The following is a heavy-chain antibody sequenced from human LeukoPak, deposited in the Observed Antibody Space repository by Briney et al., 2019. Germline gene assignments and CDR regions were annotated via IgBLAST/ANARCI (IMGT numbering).Heavy chain of an antibody. Sequence: SETLSLTCTVSGGSLSSYYWSWVRQPAGKGLERIGRIYTSGSTNYNPSLKGRVTISVDTSKNQFSLKLSSVTAADTAVYYCARQRKVEYYDSYPRYFDLWGRGTLVTVSS. CDR1: GGSLSSYY. D-gene: IGHD3-22*01. J-gene: IGHJ2*01. CDR2: IYTSGST. CDR3: ARQRKVEYYDSYPRYFDL. V-gene: IGHV4-4*07.